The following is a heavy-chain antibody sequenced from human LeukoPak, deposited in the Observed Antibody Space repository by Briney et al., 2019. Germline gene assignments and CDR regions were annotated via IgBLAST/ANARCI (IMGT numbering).Heavy chain of an antibody. V-gene: IGHV3-48*01. D-gene: IGHD3-10*01. Sequence: GGSLRLSCAASGFTLSNYNMNWVRQAPGKGLEWASYISRVSSTIYYADSVKGRFTISRDIAKNSVYLQMNSLRAEDTAVYWCAREIRGAYYMDVWGKGTTVTVS. CDR2: ISRVSSTI. CDR3: AREIRGAYYMDV. CDR1: GFTLSNYN. J-gene: IGHJ6*03.